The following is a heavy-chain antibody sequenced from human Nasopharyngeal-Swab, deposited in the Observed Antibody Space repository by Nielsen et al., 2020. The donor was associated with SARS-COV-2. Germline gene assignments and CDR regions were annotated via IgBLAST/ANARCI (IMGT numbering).Heavy chain of an antibody. D-gene: IGHD1-26*01. CDR2: INGNTGDT. Sequence: ASVKVSCKASGYTFTTYYMHWVRQAPGQGLEWMGWINGNTGDTKYAQKFQGRVTLTRDTSISTAYMELTSLRFDDTAVYYCARVGGGAPFDHWGQGTLVTVSS. CDR3: ARVGGGAPFDH. CDR1: GYTFTTYY. V-gene: IGHV1-2*02. J-gene: IGHJ4*02.